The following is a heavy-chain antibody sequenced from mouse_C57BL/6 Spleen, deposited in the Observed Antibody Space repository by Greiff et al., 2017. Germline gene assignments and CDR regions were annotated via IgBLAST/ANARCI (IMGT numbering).Heavy chain of an antibody. V-gene: IGHV1-54*01. Sequence: VQLQQSGAELVRPGTSVKVSCKASGYAFTNYLIEWVKQRPGQGLEWIGVINPGSGGTNYNEKFKGKATLTADKSSSTAYMQLSSLTSEDSAVYFCARRQLGRNYFDYWGQGTTLTVSS. CDR2: INPGSGGT. D-gene: IGHD4-1*02. J-gene: IGHJ2*01. CDR3: ARRQLGRNYFDY. CDR1: GYAFTNYL.